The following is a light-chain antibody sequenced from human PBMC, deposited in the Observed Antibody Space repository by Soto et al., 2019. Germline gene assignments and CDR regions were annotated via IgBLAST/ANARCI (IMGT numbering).Light chain of an antibody. CDR2: GAS. CDR1: QSVSST. CDR3: QQYNDWLT. Sequence: EIVMTQSPDTLSVSPGERATLFCRASQSVSSTVASYQQRPGQAPRLLIYGASTRATGIPARFSGSGSGTEFTLTISSLQSEDFAVYYCQQYNDWLTFGGGTKVEIK. V-gene: IGKV3-15*01. J-gene: IGKJ4*01.